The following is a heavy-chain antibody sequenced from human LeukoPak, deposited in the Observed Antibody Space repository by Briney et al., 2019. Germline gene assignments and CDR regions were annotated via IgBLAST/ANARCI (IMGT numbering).Heavy chain of an antibody. CDR3: ERDSGMDYYDSSGYYYVLLRN. V-gene: IGHV1-2*02. J-gene: IGHJ4*02. CDR2: INANSGST. Sequence: ASVTCSCKASGYTFTGYYMHWVRQAPAQALEWMGWINANSGSTNDTQKSQGRVTMTRDTSISTAYMELSRLSSDDTAVYSCERDSGMDYYDSSGYYYVLLRNWGQGTLVTVSS. D-gene: IGHD3-22*01. CDR1: GYTFTGYY.